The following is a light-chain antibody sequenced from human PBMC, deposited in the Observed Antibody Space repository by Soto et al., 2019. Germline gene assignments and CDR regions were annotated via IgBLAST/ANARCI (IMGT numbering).Light chain of an antibody. CDR2: DTT. Sequence: AVVTQEPSLTVSPGGTVTLTCGSSDGPVTSNHYPYWYQQRPGQVPRTLIYDTTNRQSWAPARFSGSLVGVKAALTLSGAQREDEADYYCLLAYSGGRVFGGGTQLTVL. CDR3: LLAYSGGRV. J-gene: IGLJ2*01. CDR1: DGPVTSNHY. V-gene: IGLV7-46*01.